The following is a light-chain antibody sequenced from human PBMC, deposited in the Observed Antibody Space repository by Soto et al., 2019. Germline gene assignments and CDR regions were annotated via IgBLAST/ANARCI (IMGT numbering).Light chain of an antibody. CDR1: QSVSTY. CDR3: QHRSNWP. Sequence: EVLLTQSPATLSLSPGERATLSCRASQSVSTYLAWYQQKPGQAHRLLIYDASNRATGIPARFSGSGSGTDFTLTISSLEPEDFAVYYCQHRSNWPFGQGTKLEIK. V-gene: IGKV3-11*01. J-gene: IGKJ2*01. CDR2: DAS.